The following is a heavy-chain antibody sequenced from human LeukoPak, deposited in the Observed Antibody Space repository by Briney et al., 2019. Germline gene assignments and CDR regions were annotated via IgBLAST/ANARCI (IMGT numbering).Heavy chain of an antibody. Sequence: GGSLRLSCAASGFTFSDYSMTWVRQAPGKGLEWVAVISYDGSNKYYADSVKGRFTISRDNSKNTLYLQMNSLRAEDTAVYYCARGTGYCSSTSCFIFYWGQGTLVTVSS. CDR3: ARGTGYCSSTSCFIFY. J-gene: IGHJ4*02. CDR1: GFTFSDYS. D-gene: IGHD2-2*01. V-gene: IGHV3-30*03. CDR2: ISYDGSNK.